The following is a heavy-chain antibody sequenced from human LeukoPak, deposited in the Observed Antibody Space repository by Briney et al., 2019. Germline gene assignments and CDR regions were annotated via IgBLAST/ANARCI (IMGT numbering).Heavy chain of an antibody. J-gene: IGHJ6*03. V-gene: IGHV1-69*06. Sequence: SVKVSCKASGGTFSSYAISWVRQAPGQGLEWMGGIIPIFGTANYAQKFQGRVTITADKSTSTAYMELSSLRSEDTAVYYCAGPQVGYYYYYMDVWGKGTTVTVSS. CDR3: AGPQVGYYYYYMDV. CDR2: IIPIFGTA. CDR1: GGTFSSYA.